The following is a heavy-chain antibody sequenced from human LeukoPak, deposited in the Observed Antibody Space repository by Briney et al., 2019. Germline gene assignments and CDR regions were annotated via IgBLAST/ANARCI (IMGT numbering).Heavy chain of an antibody. J-gene: IGHJ4*02. CDR3: ARQYSGSYHVDY. CDR2: IYHSGST. Sequence: SETLSLTCAVSGYSISSGYCWGWIRQPPGKGLEWIGSIYHSGSTYYNPSLKSRVTISVDTSKNQFSLKLSSVTAADTAVYYCARQYSGSYHVDYWGQGTLVTVSS. D-gene: IGHD1-26*01. V-gene: IGHV4-38-2*01. CDR1: GYSISSGYC.